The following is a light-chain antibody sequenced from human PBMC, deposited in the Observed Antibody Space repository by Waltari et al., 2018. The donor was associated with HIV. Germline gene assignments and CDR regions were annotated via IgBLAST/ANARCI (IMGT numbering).Light chain of an antibody. CDR2: GAS. CDR1: QTISSTY. J-gene: IGKJ3*01. Sequence: EIVLTQSPGTLSLSPGERATLSCRTSQTISSTYLAWYQHKPGQAPRLLIYGASSRATGIPDRFSGSGSGTDFTLTISRLEPEDFAVYYCQHYSTSPPKFTFGPGTKVEIK. CDR3: QHYSTSPPKFT. V-gene: IGKV3-20*01.